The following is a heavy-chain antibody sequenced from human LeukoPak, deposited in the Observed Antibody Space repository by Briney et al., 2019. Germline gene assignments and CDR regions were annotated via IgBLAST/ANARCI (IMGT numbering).Heavy chain of an antibody. CDR1: GFTFSSYG. CDR3: ARDGGSNWYYFDY. Sequence: GGSLRLPCAASGFTFSSYGMHWVRQAPGKGLEWVAVIWYDGSNKYYADSVKGRFTISRDNSKNTLYLQTNSLRAEDTAVYYCARDGGSNWYYFDYWGQGTLVTVSS. D-gene: IGHD1-26*01. J-gene: IGHJ4*02. CDR2: IWYDGSNK. V-gene: IGHV3-33*01.